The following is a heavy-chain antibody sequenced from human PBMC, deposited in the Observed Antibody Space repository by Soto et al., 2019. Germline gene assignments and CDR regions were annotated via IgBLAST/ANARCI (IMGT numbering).Heavy chain of an antibody. Sequence: QVTLKESGPVLVKPTETLTLTCTVSGFSLYNTKMGVSWIRQPPGKALEWLAHIFSNDVKSYSTSLKSRLTISKDTSKSQVVLTMTNMDPVDTATYYCARIYGYCVSTPCDWFDPWGQGTLVTVSS. CDR2: IFSNDVK. D-gene: IGHD2-2*01. J-gene: IGHJ5*02. CDR1: GFSLYNTKMG. CDR3: ARIYGYCVSTPCDWFDP. V-gene: IGHV2-26*01.